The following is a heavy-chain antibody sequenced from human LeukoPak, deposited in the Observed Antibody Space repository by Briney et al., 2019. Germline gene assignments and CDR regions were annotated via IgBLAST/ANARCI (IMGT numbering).Heavy chain of an antibody. D-gene: IGHD2-2*01. CDR3: ARERIGYCSRTSCYLERYYYYMDV. CDR1: GFSFSVYW. J-gene: IGHJ6*03. CDR2: IKTDGSIT. V-gene: IGHV3-74*01. Sequence: PGGSLRLSCAASGFSFSVYWMHWVRQAPGKGPVWVSRIKTDGSITDYADFVKGRFTISRDNAKNSLYLQMNSLRAEDTAVYYCARERIGYCSRTSCYLERYYYYMDVWGKGTTVTVSS.